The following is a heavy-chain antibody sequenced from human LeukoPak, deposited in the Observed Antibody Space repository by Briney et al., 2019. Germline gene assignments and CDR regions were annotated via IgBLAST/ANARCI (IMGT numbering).Heavy chain of an antibody. Sequence: GGSLRLSCAASGFTFSSYSMNWVRQAPGKGLEWVSSISSSSSYIYYADSVKGRFTISRDNAKNSLYLQMNSLRAEDTAVYYCARAEILTGYSPFDYWGQGTLVTVSS. D-gene: IGHD3-9*01. V-gene: IGHV3-21*01. CDR2: ISSSSSYI. J-gene: IGHJ4*02. CDR3: ARAEILTGYSPFDY. CDR1: GFTFSSYS.